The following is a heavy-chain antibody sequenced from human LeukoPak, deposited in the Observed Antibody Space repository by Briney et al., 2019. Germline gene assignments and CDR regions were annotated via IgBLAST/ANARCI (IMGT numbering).Heavy chain of an antibody. V-gene: IGHV4-4*02. Sequence: SETLSLTCAVSGGSISSDNWWSWVRQPPGKGLEWIGEIYHSGSTNYNPSLKSRVTISVDKSKNHFSLKLTSVTAADTAVYYCARDPGRMFRGDLDSWGQGTLVTVSS. D-gene: IGHD3-10*01. CDR1: GGSISSDNW. CDR3: ARDPGRMFRGDLDS. CDR2: IYHSGST. J-gene: IGHJ5*02.